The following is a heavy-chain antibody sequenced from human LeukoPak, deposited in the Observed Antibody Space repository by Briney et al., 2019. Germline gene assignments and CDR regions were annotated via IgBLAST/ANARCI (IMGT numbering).Heavy chain of an antibody. CDR2: IYLRGRT. CDR1: CVSIIVAAYS. Sequence: PSETLSLTCAGSCVSIIVAAYSWSWIRQPPGDGLEWIGYIYLRGRTYYNPPLKSRVTISVDWSKNQFSLKLSSVTAADTAVYYCARGYGDNAGVFDIWGQGTMVTVSS. CDR3: ARGYGDNAGVFDI. J-gene: IGHJ3*02. V-gene: IGHV4-30-2*01. D-gene: IGHD4-23*01.